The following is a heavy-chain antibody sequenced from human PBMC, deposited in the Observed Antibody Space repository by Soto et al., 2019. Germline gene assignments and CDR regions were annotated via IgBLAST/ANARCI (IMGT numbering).Heavy chain of an antibody. CDR2: INHSGST. Sequence: XGTLTLTCAVYGGSFSGYYWSWIRQPPGKGLEWIGEINHSGSTNYNPSLKSRVTISVDTSKNQFSLKLSSVTAADTAVYYCARGRGYDFWSGYPRANWFDPWGQGTLVTVSS. CDR1: GGSFSGYY. V-gene: IGHV4-34*01. CDR3: ARGRGYDFWSGYPRANWFDP. D-gene: IGHD3-3*01. J-gene: IGHJ5*02.